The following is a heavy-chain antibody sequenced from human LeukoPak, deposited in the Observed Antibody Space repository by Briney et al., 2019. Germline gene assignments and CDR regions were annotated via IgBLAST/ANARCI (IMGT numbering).Heavy chain of an antibody. Sequence: PGGSLRLSCAASGFTFSSYDMHWVRQATGKGLEWVSAIGTAGDTYYPGSVKGRFTISRENAKNSLYLQMNSLRAGDTAVYYCARGRPYGSGSYRYFGYWGQGTLVTVSP. D-gene: IGHD3-10*01. CDR1: GFTFSSYD. V-gene: IGHV3-13*01. CDR2: IGTAGDT. J-gene: IGHJ4*02. CDR3: ARGRPYGSGSYRYFGY.